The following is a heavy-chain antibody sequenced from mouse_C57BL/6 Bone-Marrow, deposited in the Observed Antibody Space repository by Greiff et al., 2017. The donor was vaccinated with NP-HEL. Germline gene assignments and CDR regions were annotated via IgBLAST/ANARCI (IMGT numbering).Heavy chain of an antibody. J-gene: IGHJ2*01. CDR3: TKDYGNPDYFDY. CDR2: IDPENGDT. D-gene: IGHD2-1*01. CDR1: GFNITDDY. V-gene: IGHV14-4*01. Sequence: EVQLQQSGAELVRPGASVKLSCTASGFNITDDYMHWVKQRPEQGLEWIGWIDPENGDTEYASKFQGKATITADTSSNTAYLQLSSLTSEDTAVYYCTKDYGNPDYFDYWGQGTTLTVAS.